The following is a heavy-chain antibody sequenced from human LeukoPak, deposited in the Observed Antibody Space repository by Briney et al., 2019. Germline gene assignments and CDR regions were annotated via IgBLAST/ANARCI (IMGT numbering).Heavy chain of an antibody. V-gene: IGHV1-69*13. J-gene: IGHJ4*02. CDR1: GGTFSSYA. D-gene: IGHD6-19*01. CDR2: IIPIFGTA. CDR3: ARVSDSSGWSSDY. Sequence: GASVKVSCKASGGTFSSYAISWARQAPGQGLEWMGGIIPIFGTANYAQKFQGRVTITADESTSTAYMELSSLRSEDTAVYYCARVSDSSGWSSDYWGQGTLVTVSS.